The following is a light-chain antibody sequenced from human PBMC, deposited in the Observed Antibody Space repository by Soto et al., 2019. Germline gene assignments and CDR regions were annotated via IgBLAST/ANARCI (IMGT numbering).Light chain of an antibody. J-gene: IGKJ2*01. CDR2: WAS. CDR1: QSVLYSSNNRDS. V-gene: IGKV4-1*01. CDR3: QRTDNAPPYT. Sequence: DIVMTQSPDSLAVSLGERATINCKSSQSVLYSSNNRDSLAWYQQKPGLPPKLLIYWASIRASGVPDRFSGGGSGTDFTLTISSLQAEDVAVYYGQRTDNAPPYTFGQGTKLEIK.